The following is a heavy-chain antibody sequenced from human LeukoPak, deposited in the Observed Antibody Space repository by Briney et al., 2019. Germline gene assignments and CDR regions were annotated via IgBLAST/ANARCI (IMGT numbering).Heavy chain of an antibody. CDR3: ARSRFGELFGAFDI. V-gene: IGHV1-18*01. Sequence: ASVKVSCKAFGYTFTSYGISWVRQAPGQGLEWMGWISAYNGNTNYAQKLQGRVTMTTDTSTRTAYMELSSLRSEDTAVYYCARSRFGELFGAFDIWGQGTMVTVSS. CDR2: ISAYNGNT. J-gene: IGHJ3*02. D-gene: IGHD3-10*01. CDR1: GYTFTSYG.